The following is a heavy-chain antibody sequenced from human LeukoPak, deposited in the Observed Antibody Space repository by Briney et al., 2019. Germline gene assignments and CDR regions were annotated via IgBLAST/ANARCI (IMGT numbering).Heavy chain of an antibody. CDR3: ARLFLGGYSYGRRKLNWFDP. J-gene: IGHJ5*02. V-gene: IGHV4-39*07. D-gene: IGHD5-18*01. Sequence: SETLSLTCTVSGGSISSSSYYWGWIRQPPGKGLEWIGEINHSGSTNYNPSLKSRVTISVDTSKNQFSLKLSSVTAADTAVYYCARLFLGGYSYGRRKLNWFDPWGQGTLVTVSS. CDR2: INHSGST. CDR1: GGSISSSSYY.